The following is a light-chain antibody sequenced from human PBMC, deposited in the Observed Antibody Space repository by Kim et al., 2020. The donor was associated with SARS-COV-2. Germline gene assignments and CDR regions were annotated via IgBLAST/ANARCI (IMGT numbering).Light chain of an antibody. CDR2: GAS. Sequence: EIVLTQSPGTLSLSPGERATLSCRASQSVSSSYLAWYQQKPGQAPRLLIYGASSRATGIPDRFSGSGSRTDFTLTISRLEPEDFAVYYCQQYGSSPRTFGQGTKLEI. J-gene: IGKJ2*02. CDR1: QSVSSSY. CDR3: QQYGSSPRT. V-gene: IGKV3-20*01.